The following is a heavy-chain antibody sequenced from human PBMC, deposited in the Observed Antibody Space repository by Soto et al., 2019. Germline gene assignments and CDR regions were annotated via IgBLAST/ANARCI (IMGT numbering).Heavy chain of an antibody. D-gene: IGHD1-1*01. Sequence: PSETLSLTCTVSGSSIISSGNYWTWIRQPPGKGLEWIGYIYDSGSTYYTPSLQSRVFISVDTSKKQFSLNLRSVTAADTAVYYCARDPGRDGYNWAWDLWGQGTLVTVS. CDR1: GSSIISSGNY. CDR2: IYDSGST. CDR3: ARDPGRDGYNWAWDL. V-gene: IGHV4-31*03. J-gene: IGHJ5*02.